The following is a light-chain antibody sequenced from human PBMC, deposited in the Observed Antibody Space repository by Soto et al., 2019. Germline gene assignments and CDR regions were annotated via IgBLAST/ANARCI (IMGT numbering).Light chain of an antibody. CDR3: GSWDSSLSAYV. J-gene: IGLJ1*01. V-gene: IGLV2-14*01. CDR2: EVS. Sequence: QSALTQPASVSGSPGQSIAISCTGTTNDIGGYKFVSWYQQHPGKAPKLIIYEVSNRPSGVSDRFSGSKSGTSATLGITGFQTGDEADYYCGSWDSSLSAYVFGTGTKLTVL. CDR1: TNDIGGYKF.